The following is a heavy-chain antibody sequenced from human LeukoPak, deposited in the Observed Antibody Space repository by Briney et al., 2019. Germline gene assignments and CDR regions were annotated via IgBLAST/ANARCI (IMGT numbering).Heavy chain of an antibody. CDR1: GGSFSGYY. J-gene: IGHJ4*02. CDR2: INHSGCT. Sequence: PSETLSLTCAVYGGSFSGYYWSWIRQPPGKGLEWIGEINHSGCTNYNPSLKSRVTISVDTSKNQFSLKLSSVTAADTAVYYCARGLRSLGYWGQGTLVTVSS. V-gene: IGHV4-34*01. CDR3: ARGLRSLGY.